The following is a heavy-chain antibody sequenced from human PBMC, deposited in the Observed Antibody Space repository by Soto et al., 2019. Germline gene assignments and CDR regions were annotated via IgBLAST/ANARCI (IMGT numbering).Heavy chain of an antibody. CDR2: ISGSGGST. CDR1: GFTFSSYA. Sequence: EVQLLESGGGLVQPGGSLRLSCAASGFTFSSYAMSWVRQAPGKGLEWVSAISGSGGSTYYADSVKGRFTISRDNSKNTLYLQMNSLRAEDTAVYYCAKGGDCSSTSCFPTWGCGYYYGMDAWGQGTTVTVSS. CDR3: AKGGDCSSTSCFPTWGCGYYYGMDA. J-gene: IGHJ6*02. V-gene: IGHV3-23*01. D-gene: IGHD2-2*01.